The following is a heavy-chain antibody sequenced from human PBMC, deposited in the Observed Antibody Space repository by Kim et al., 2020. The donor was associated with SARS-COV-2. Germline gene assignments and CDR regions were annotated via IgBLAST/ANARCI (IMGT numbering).Heavy chain of an antibody. CDR3: ARKLLRYFDCLDDY. J-gene: IGHJ4*02. CDR1: GGSFSGYY. Sequence: SETLSLTCAVYGGSFSGYYWSWIRQPPGKGLEWIGEINHSGSTHYNPSLKSRVTISVDTSKNQFSLQLSSVTASDTPVSYCARKLLRYFDCLDDYWGQGT. V-gene: IGHV4-34*01. CDR2: INHSGST. D-gene: IGHD3-9*01.